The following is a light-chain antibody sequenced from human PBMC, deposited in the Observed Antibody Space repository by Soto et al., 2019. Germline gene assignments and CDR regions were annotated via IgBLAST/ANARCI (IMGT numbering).Light chain of an antibody. CDR2: VAS. CDR1: QSVSGTY. Sequence: EIVLTQSPGTLSLSPGERATLSCRASQSVSGTYLAWYQQKPGQAPRLLIYVASSRATGIPDRFSGSGSGTDFTLTISRLEPEDFAVYYCQQYGTSRWTFGQGTKVEIK. V-gene: IGKV3-20*01. J-gene: IGKJ1*01. CDR3: QQYGTSRWT.